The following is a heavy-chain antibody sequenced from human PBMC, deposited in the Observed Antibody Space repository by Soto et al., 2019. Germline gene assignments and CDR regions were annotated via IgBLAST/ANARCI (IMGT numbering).Heavy chain of an antibody. CDR3: ARVRWYDDYSDY. Sequence: SETLSLTCTVSGGSISSDNYYWSWIRQPPGKGLEWIGYIYDSGSTYYNPSRKSRVTITVDTPKNQCSLKLSSVTAADTAVYYCARVRWYDDYSDYWGQGTLVTVSS. CDR1: GGSISSDNYY. J-gene: IGHJ4*02. CDR2: IYDSGST. V-gene: IGHV4-30-4*01. D-gene: IGHD2-15*01.